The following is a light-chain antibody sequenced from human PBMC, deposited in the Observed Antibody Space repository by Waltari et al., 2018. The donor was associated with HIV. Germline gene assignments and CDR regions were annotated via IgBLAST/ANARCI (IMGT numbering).Light chain of an antibody. CDR2: QNS. Sequence: SYDLTQEPSVSVFPGQAAAISCSGDELGHKYVSWYQQKPGQSPIQVIYQNSKRPSGVPERFSGSNSGNTATLTISGTQVMDESDYHCQTWDSQIIIFSGGTKLTVL. CDR1: ELGHKY. J-gene: IGLJ2*01. V-gene: IGLV3-1*01. CDR3: QTWDSQIII.